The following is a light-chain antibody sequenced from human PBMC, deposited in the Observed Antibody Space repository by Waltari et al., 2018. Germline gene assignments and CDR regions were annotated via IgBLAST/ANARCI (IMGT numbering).Light chain of an antibody. Sequence: EIVLTQSPGTLSLSPGARATLSCRASQSPSSDNLAWYQQKPGQAPRLLIYGVVRSATGIPVMFSGSGSGTDFTLTISRLEHEDFVVYYCHQYWREVTFGGGTKVEI. CDR2: GVV. CDR1: QSPSSDN. J-gene: IGKJ4*01. CDR3: HQYWREVT. V-gene: IGKV3-20*01.